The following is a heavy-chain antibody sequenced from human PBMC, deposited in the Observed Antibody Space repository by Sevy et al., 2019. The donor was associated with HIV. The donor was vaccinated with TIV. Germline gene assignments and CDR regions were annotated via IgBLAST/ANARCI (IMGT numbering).Heavy chain of an antibody. CDR1: GYTFTGYY. D-gene: IGHD3-10*01. V-gene: IGHV1-2*06. CDR3: ARGGGIGAREYYFDY. CDR2: INPNSGGT. Sequence: ASVKVSCKASGYTFTGYYMHWVRQAPGQGLEWRGRINPNSGGTNYAQKFQGRVTMTRDTSISTAYMELSRLRSDDTAVYYCARGGGIGAREYYFDYWCQGTLVTVSS. J-gene: IGHJ4*02.